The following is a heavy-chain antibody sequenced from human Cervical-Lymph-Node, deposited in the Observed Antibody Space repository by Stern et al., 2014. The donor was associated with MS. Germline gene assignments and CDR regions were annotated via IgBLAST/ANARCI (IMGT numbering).Heavy chain of an antibody. J-gene: IGHJ4*02. CDR3: AKQGAIAVAGTGFDY. D-gene: IGHD6-19*01. V-gene: IGHV3-30*18. CDR2: ISYDGSNK. CDR1: GFTFSRYG. Sequence: VQLVESGGGVVQPGRSLRLSCAASGFTFSRYGMHWVRQAPGKGLEWVAVISYDGSNKYYAAAVKGRFTISRDNSKNTLYLQMNSLRAEDTAVYYCAKQGAIAVAGTGFDYWGQGTLVTVSS.